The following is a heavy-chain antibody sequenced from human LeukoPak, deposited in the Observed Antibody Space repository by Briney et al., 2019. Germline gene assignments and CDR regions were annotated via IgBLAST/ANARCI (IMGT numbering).Heavy chain of an antibody. J-gene: IGHJ4*02. CDR1: GYTFTGYY. CDR2: INPNSGGT. D-gene: IGHD3-22*01. Sequence: EASVKVSCKASGYTFTGYYMHWVRQAPGQGLEWMGWINPNSGGTNYAQEFQGRVTMTRDTSISTAYMELSRLRSDDTAVYYCASRRGYYDSSGYYSPFDYWGQGTLVTVSS. CDR3: ASRRGYYDSSGYYSPFDY. V-gene: IGHV1-2*02.